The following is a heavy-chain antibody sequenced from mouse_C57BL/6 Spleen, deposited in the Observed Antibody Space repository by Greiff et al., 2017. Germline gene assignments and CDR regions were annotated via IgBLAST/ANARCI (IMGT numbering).Heavy chain of an antibody. V-gene: IGHV1-69*01. CDR2: IDPSDSYT. CDR1: GYTFTSYW. CDR3: ARGVYGNYDY. D-gene: IGHD2-1*01. J-gene: IGHJ2*01. Sequence: VQLQQPGAELVMPGASVKLSCKASGYTFTSYWMHWVKQRPGQGLEWIGEIDPSDSYTNYNQKFKGKSTLTVDKSSSTAYMQLSSLPSEDSAVYYCARGVYGNYDYWGQGTTLTVSS.